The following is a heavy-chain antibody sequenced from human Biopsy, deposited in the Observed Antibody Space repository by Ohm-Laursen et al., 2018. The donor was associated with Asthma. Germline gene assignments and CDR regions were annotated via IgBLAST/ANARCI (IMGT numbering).Heavy chain of an antibody. CDR3: ARTYYDFLTGQVKDVFGV. J-gene: IGHJ3*01. D-gene: IGHD3-9*01. CDR1: GSNFISFA. V-gene: IGHV1-3*04. CDR2: VNTGNGDT. Sequence: ASVKVSCKASGSNFISFAIHWVRQAPGQRIEWMGWVNTGNGDTKYSQKFQGRVTITRDTSASTAYMELRSLRSEDTATYYCARTYYDFLTGQVKDVFGVWGQGTMVTVSS.